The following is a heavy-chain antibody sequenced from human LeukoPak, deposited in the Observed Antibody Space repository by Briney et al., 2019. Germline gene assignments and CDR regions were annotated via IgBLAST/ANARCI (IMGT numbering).Heavy chain of an antibody. V-gene: IGHV4-4*07. CDR1: GTFISGYY. Sequence: KPSETLSLTCSISGTFISGYYWNWIRHPAGKGLEWIGRIYTSDSTYFNPSLKSRVTMSLDTSKNQFSLKLRSVTAADTAVYFCARARAAAGTPSDNWGQGTLVTVSS. D-gene: IGHD6-13*01. J-gene: IGHJ4*02. CDR2: IYTSDST. CDR3: ARARAAAGTPSDN.